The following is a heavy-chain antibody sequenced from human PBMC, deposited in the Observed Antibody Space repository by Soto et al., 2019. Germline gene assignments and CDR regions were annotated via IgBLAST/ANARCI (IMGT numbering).Heavy chain of an antibody. CDR2: IYYSGST. CDR1: GGSISCYY. J-gene: IGHJ4*02. Sequence: SATPSLTSTVSGGSISCYYWSWIRQPPGKGLEWIGYIYYSGSTNYNPSLKSRVTISVDTSKNQFSLKLSSVTAADTAVYYCARGSYYGSGSYFDFDYWGQGTLVTVS. CDR3: ARGSYYGSGSYFDFDY. D-gene: IGHD3-10*01. V-gene: IGHV4-59*01.